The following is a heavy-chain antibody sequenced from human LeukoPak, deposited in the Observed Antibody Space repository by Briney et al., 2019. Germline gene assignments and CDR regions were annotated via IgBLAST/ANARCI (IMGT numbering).Heavy chain of an antibody. J-gene: IGHJ5*02. D-gene: IGHD2-2*01. CDR1: GYTFTSYY. Sequence: ASVKVSCKASGYTFTSYYMHWVRQAPGQGLEWMGIINPSGGSTSYAQKFQGGVTMTRDTSINTAYMELSRLRSDDTAVYYCARGDVVVPAAMPNNWFDPWGQGTLVTVSS. CDR2: INPSGGST. CDR3: ARGDVVVPAAMPNNWFDP. V-gene: IGHV1-46*01.